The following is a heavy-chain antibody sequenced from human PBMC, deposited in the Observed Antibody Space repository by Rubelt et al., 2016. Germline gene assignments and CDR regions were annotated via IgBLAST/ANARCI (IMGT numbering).Heavy chain of an antibody. CDR2: INAGNGNT. J-gene: IGHJ6*02. D-gene: IGHD4-17*01. CDR1: GYTFTSYA. V-gene: IGHV1-3*01. CDR3: ARFALPAVTTAYYYYALDV. Sequence: QVQLVQSGAEVKKPGASVKVSCKASGYTFTSYAMHWVRQAPGQRLEWMGWINAGNGNTNYAQKPQGRVTMTTDTSTSTAYMELRSLRSDDTAVYYCARFALPAVTTAYYYYALDVWGQGTTVTVSS.